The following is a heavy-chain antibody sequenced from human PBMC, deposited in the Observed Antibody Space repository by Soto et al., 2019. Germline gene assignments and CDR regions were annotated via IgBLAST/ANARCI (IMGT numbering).Heavy chain of an antibody. CDR1: GFTFSSYW. Sequence: GGSLRLSCAASGFTFSSYWMHWVRQAPGKGLVWVSRINSDGSSTSYADSVKGRFTISRDNAKNTLYLQMNSLRAEDTAVYYCATLKNARLSIDVWGQGTTVTVSS. J-gene: IGHJ6*02. V-gene: IGHV3-74*01. CDR2: INSDGSST. D-gene: IGHD2-2*01. CDR3: ATLKNARLSIDV.